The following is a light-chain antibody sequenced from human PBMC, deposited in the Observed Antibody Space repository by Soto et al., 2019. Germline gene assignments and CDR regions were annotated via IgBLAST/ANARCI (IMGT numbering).Light chain of an antibody. V-gene: IGKV1-6*01. CDR1: QVIRND. CDR3: LQDYNYPRP. J-gene: IGKJ1*01. Sequence: AIQMTQSPSSRSAPVGGGGTSTCRASQVIRNDLGWYQQKPGKAPKLLIYAASSLQSGVPSRFSGSGSGTDFTLTISSLQPEDFATYYCLQDYNYPRPFGQGTKVDIK. CDR2: AAS.